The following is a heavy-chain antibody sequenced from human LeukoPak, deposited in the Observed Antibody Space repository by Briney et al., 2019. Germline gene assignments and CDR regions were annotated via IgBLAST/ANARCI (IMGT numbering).Heavy chain of an antibody. J-gene: IGHJ4*02. D-gene: IGHD5-18*01. V-gene: IGHV3-11*04. CDR2: ISSSGSTI. CDR1: GFTFSDYY. Sequence: TGGSLRLSCAAYGFTFSDYYMSWIRQAPGKGLEWVSYISSSGSTIYYADSVKGRFTISRDNAKNSLYLQRNSLRAEDTAVYYCAIGGGYSYPFDYWGQGTLVTVSS. CDR3: AIGGGYSYPFDY.